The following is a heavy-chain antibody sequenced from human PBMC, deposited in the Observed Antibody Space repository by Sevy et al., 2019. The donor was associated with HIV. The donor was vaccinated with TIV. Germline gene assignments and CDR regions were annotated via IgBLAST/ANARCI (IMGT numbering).Heavy chain of an antibody. J-gene: IGHJ4*02. Sequence: TSVKVSCKASGYTFTSFGISWVRQAPGQGLEWMGWINAYNGNTNYAQKLQGRVTMTTDTSTRTAYMELRSLRSDDTAGYYWARDPPDGFDFWSGYGGNTTLFTSTSDYWGQGTLVTVSS. D-gene: IGHD3-3*01. CDR3: ARDPPDGFDFWSGYGGNTTLFTSTSDY. CDR2: INAYNGNT. CDR1: GYTFTSFG. V-gene: IGHV1-18*01.